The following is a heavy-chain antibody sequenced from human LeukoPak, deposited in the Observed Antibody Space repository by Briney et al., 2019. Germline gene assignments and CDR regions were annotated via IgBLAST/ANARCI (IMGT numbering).Heavy chain of an antibody. V-gene: IGHV1-58*02. CDR3: AADPGSRGWDGGGDY. J-gene: IGHJ4*02. Sequence: GTSVKVSCKASGFTFTSSAMQWVRQARGQRLEWIGWIVVGSGNTNYAQKFQERVTITRDMSTSTAYMERSSLRSEDTAVEYCAADPGSRGWDGGGDYWGQGTLVTVSS. CDR2: IVVGSGNT. D-gene: IGHD6-19*01. CDR1: GFTFTSSA.